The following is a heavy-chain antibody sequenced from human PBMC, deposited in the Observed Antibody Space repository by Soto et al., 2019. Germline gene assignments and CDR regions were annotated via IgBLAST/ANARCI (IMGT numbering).Heavy chain of an antibody. J-gene: IGHJ5*02. Sequence: QVQLVQSGAELKKPGSSVKVSCKASGGNFSDHGISWVRQAPGQGLEWMGGIIPPFGTTNYAHKFKGRVTITADDSTSTAYMELTSLTFEDTAIYYCATARGTSWYNWFDPWGQGTLVIVSS. CDR2: IIPPFGTT. V-gene: IGHV1-69*01. CDR1: GGNFSDHG. D-gene: IGHD2-2*01. CDR3: ATARGTSWYNWFDP.